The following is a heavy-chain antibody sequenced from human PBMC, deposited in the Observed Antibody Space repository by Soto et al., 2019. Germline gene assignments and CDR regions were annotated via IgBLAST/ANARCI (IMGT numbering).Heavy chain of an antibody. CDR3: AKDARPSS. V-gene: IGHV3-23*01. J-gene: IGHJ5*02. CDR1: GFTFTSYA. Sequence: PGGSLRLSCAASGFTFTSYAMGWVRQAPGKGLEWVSTINESGGRTYYTDSVKGRFTISRDTSTNTLYLQMNSLRAEDTALYYCAKDARPSSWGQGTLVTVSS. CDR2: INESGGRT.